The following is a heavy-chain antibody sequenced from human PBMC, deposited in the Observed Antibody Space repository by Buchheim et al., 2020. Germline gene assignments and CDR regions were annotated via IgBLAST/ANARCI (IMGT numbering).Heavy chain of an antibody. J-gene: IGHJ1*01. CDR2: ISSSGSTI. CDR1: GFIFSNYD. Sequence: EVQLVESGGDLVQPGGSLRLSCATSGFIFSNYDMNWVRQAPGKGLEWISYISSSGSTIYYADSVKGRFTISRDNAKNSLYLQMNSLRAEDTAVYYCAINYDSSGYRFQHWGQGTL. D-gene: IGHD3-22*01. V-gene: IGHV3-48*03. CDR3: AINYDSSGYRFQH.